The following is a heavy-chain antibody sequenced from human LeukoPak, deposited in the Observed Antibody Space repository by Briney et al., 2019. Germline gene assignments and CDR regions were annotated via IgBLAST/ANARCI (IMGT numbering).Heavy chain of an antibody. J-gene: IGHJ4*02. D-gene: IGHD6-6*01. CDR2: INPSGGST. V-gene: IGHV1-46*01. CDR1: GYTFTSYY. Sequence: ASVKVSCKASGYTFTSYYMHWVRQAPGQGLEWMGIINPSGGSTSYAQKFQGRVTMTRDTSRSTVYMELSSLRSEDTAAYYCAREGIAARIDYWGQGTLVTVSS. CDR3: AREGIAARIDY.